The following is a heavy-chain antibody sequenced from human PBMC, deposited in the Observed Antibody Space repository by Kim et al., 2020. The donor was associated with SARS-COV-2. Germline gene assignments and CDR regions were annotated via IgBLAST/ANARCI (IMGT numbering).Heavy chain of an antibody. CDR2: INPSGGST. J-gene: IGHJ4*02. CDR1: GYTFTSYY. CDR3: ARAHHLPPIRDIVVVPAAMPIDY. V-gene: IGHV1-46*01. Sequence: ASVKVSCKASGYTFTSYYMHWVRQAPGQGLEWMGIINPSGGSTSYAQKFQGRVTMTRDTSTSTVYMELSSLRSEDTAVYYCARAHHLPPIRDIVVVPAAMPIDYWGQGTLVTVSS. D-gene: IGHD2-2*01.